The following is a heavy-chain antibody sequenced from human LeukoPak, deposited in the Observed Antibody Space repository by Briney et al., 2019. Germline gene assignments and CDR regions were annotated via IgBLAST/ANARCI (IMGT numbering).Heavy chain of an antibody. CDR1: GGSISSSSYY. J-gene: IGHJ4*02. CDR2: IYYSGST. CDR3: ARGGSSTWRIGYYFDY. V-gene: IGHV4-39*07. D-gene: IGHD6-13*01. Sequence: SETLSLTCTVSGGSISSSSYYSGWIRHPPGKGLEWIGSIYYSGSTYYNPSLKSRVTISIDTSKNQVSLKLSSVTVADTAVYYCARGGSSTWRIGYYFDYWGQGTLVTVSS.